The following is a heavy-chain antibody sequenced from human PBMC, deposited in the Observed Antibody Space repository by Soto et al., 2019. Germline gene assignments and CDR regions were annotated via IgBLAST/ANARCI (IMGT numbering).Heavy chain of an antibody. J-gene: IGHJ4*02. CDR1: ESTVSRDW. Sequence: EVHLVESGGGLVQTGGSLRLSCAIFESTVSRDWMNWVRKAPGKGLEWVAHINQDGSEKYYVDSVKGRFTISRDNAKKSLYLQMNSLRPADTAMYYCSAGVGDAFWGQGTLVTVSS. D-gene: IGHD1-26*01. CDR3: SAGVGDAF. CDR2: INQDGSEK. V-gene: IGHV3-7*01.